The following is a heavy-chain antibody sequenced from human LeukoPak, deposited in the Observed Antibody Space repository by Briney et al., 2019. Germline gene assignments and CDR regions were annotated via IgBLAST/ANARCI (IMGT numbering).Heavy chain of an antibody. V-gene: IGHV3-48*03. Sequence: GGSLRLSCAASGFTFSSYEMNWVRQAPGKGLEWVSYISSSGSTIYYADSVKGRFTISRDNAKNSLYLQMNSLRAEDRAVYYCAPGGLGYCSGGSCFVDYWGQGTLVTVSS. CDR1: GFTFSSYE. D-gene: IGHD2-15*01. CDR3: APGGLGYCSGGSCFVDY. J-gene: IGHJ4*02. CDR2: ISSSGSTI.